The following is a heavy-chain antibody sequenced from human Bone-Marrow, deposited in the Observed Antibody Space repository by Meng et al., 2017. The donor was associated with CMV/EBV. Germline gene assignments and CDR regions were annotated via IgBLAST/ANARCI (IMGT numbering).Heavy chain of an antibody. J-gene: IGHJ4*02. CDR1: GYTVTDYY. CDR2: INPNDDT. Sequence: VQLVQSGAGVKTPGASGKVSCKASGYTVTDYYIHWVRQAPGQWLEWMGWINPNDDTNYAQNFQGRVTMTRDMSINTVYMELSRLTSDDTAVYYCARSSGWSRFDYWGLGTLVTVSS. CDR3: ARSSGWSRFDY. D-gene: IGHD6-19*01. V-gene: IGHV1-2*02.